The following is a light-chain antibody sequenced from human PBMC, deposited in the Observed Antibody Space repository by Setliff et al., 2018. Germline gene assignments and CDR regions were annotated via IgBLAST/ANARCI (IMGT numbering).Light chain of an antibody. CDR1: SSDVGYYNY. Sequence: QSALTQPASVSGSPGQSITISCTGTSSDVGYYNYVSWYQQHPGKAPKLMIYEVSNRPSGVSNCFSGSKSGNTASLTISGLQAEDEADYYCSSYTSSSTRVFGTGTKVTVL. V-gene: IGLV2-14*01. CDR2: EVS. J-gene: IGLJ1*01. CDR3: SSYTSSSTRV.